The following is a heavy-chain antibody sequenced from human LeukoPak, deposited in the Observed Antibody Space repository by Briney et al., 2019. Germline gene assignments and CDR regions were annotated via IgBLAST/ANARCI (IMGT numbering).Heavy chain of an antibody. CDR2: IKQDGSEK. Sequence: PGGSLRLSCAASGFTFSSYWMSWVRQAPGKGLEWVANIKQDGSEKYYVDSVKGRFTISRDNAKNSLYLQMNSLRAEGTAVYYCARDVAPFIVGATTPLDYWGQGTLVTISS. CDR1: GFTFSSYW. V-gene: IGHV3-7*01. CDR3: ARDVAPFIVGATTPLDY. J-gene: IGHJ4*02. D-gene: IGHD1-26*01.